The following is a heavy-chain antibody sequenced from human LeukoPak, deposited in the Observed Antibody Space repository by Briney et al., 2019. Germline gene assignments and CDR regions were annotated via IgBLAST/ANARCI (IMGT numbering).Heavy chain of an antibody. CDR3: ARSEDDSSGYYYATFDY. V-gene: IGHV4-34*01. Sequence: PSETLSLTCAVYGGSFSGYYWSWIRQPPGKGLEWIGEINHSGSTNYNPSLKSRVTISVDTSKNQFSLKLSSVTAADTAVYYCARSEDDSSGYYYATFDYWGQGTLVTVSP. J-gene: IGHJ4*02. CDR1: GGSFSGYY. D-gene: IGHD3-22*01. CDR2: INHSGST.